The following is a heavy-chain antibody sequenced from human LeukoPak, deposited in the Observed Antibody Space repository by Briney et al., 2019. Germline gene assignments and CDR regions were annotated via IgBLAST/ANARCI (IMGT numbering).Heavy chain of an antibody. CDR1: GFTISSYW. D-gene: IGHD3-16*01. Sequence: GGSLRLSCAASGFTISSYWMNWVRQAPGKGLEWVANIKQDGSEKKYVDSVKGRFTISRDNAKNSLYLQMNSLRAEDTAVYYCARPKAKGGDDAFDIWGQGTMVTVSS. J-gene: IGHJ3*02. V-gene: IGHV3-7*01. CDR2: IKQDGSEK. CDR3: ARPKAKGGDDAFDI.